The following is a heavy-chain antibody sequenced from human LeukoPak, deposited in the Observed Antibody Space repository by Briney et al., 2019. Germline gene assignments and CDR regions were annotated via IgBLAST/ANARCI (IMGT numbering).Heavy chain of an antibody. CDR3: ARDLVGGAYDY. V-gene: IGHV3-48*04. Sequence: GGSLRLSCAASGFTFSGYSLNWVRQAPGKGLEWISYISTAGTTVYYADSVKGRFAISRDNAKNSLYLQMNSLRVEDTAVYYCARDLVGGAYDYWGQGTLVTVSS. D-gene: IGHD3-10*01. CDR2: ISTAGTTV. CDR1: GFTFSGYS. J-gene: IGHJ4*02.